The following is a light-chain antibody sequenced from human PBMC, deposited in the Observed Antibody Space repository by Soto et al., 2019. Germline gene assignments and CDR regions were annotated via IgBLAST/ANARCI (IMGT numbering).Light chain of an antibody. Sequence: DIQMTQSPSSVSASVGDTVTITCRASQDISSWLAWYQQKPGTAPKLLISAASTLNSGVPSRFSGSGSGTDFTLTISSLQPEDFATYYCQQLWTYPLTFGGGTKVDIK. J-gene: IGKJ4*01. CDR1: QDISSW. CDR3: QQLWTYPLT. CDR2: AAS. V-gene: IGKV1-9*01.